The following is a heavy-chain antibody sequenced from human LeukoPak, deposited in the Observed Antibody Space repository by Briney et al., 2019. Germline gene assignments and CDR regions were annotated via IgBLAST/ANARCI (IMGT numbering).Heavy chain of an antibody. Sequence: PSQTLSLTCTVSGGSISSGSYYWSWIRQPAGKGLEWIGRIYTSGSTSYNPSLRSRGTISIATSKNQFSLRLRSVTAADTAIYYCARRAYYDSSGYSPASGYFDLWGRGTLVSVSS. CDR3: ARRAYYDSSGYSPASGYFDL. D-gene: IGHD3-22*01. J-gene: IGHJ2*01. V-gene: IGHV4-61*02. CDR2: IYTSGST. CDR1: GGSISSGSYY.